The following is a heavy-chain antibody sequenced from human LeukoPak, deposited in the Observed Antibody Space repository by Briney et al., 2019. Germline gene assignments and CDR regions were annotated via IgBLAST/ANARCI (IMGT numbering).Heavy chain of an antibody. D-gene: IGHD3/OR15-3a*01. CDR2: INQDGSEK. V-gene: IGHV3-7*01. CDR3: ARDQSLGLPDAFDI. CDR1: GFTVSSNW. J-gene: IGHJ3*02. Sequence: PGGSLRLSCAASGFTVSSNWMSWVRQAPGKGLEWVANINQDGSEKYYVDSVKGRFTISRENAKTSLYLQMNSLSAEDTAVYYCARDQSLGLPDAFDIWGQGAMVTVSS.